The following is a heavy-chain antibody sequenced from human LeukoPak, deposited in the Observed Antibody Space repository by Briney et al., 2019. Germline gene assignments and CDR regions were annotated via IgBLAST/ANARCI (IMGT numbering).Heavy chain of an antibody. V-gene: IGHV1-2*04. Sequence: GASVKVSCKASGYTFTGYYMHWVRQAPGQGLEWMGWINPNSGGTNYAQKFQGWVTMTRDTSISTAYMELSGLRSDDTAVYYCARRYSDSSEGFDYWGQGTLVTVSS. J-gene: IGHJ4*02. D-gene: IGHD6-6*01. CDR1: GYTFTGYY. CDR2: INPNSGGT. CDR3: ARRYSDSSEGFDY.